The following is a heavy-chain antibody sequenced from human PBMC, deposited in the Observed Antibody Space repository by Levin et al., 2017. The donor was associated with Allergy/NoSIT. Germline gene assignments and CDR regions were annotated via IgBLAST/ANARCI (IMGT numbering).Heavy chain of an antibody. CDR3: ASCSGGGCHRTDAFDI. Sequence: PGGSLRLSCAASGFTFSSCTMGWVRQAPGKGLQWVSSIDSSSSYIYYAESVQGRFSISKDKAWRSLFLQMSSLGADDTALYYCASCSGGGCHRTDAFDIWGQGTMVTVSS. CDR1: GFTFSSCT. V-gene: IGHV3-21*01. CDR2: IDSSSSYI. D-gene: IGHD2-15*01. J-gene: IGHJ3*02.